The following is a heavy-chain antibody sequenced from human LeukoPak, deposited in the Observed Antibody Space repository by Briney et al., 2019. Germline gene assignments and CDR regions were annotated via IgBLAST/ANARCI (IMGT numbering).Heavy chain of an antibody. CDR3: SRGTTFFLGYFDY. V-gene: IGHV3-23*01. CDR1: GFSFGSYA. CDR2: ICGSVSGSGDCT. Sequence: GGSLRLSCAASGFSFGSYAMSWVRQAAGKGLEWVSEICGSVSGSGDCTHYADSVKGRFTISRDNAKNSLYLQMNSLRAEDTALYCCSRGTTFFLGYFDYWGQGTLVTVSS. D-gene: IGHD3-3*01. J-gene: IGHJ4*02.